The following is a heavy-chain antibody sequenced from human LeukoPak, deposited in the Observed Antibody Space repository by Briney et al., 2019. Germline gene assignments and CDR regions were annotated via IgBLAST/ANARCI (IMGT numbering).Heavy chain of an antibody. Sequence: ASVKVSCKASGYTFTSHGISWVRQAPGQGLEWMGWISAYNGNTNYAQKLQGRVTMTTGTSTSTAYMELRSLRSDDAAVYYCARDSDYYYDSSGYYYSPFDYWGQGTLVTVSS. CDR2: ISAYNGNT. J-gene: IGHJ4*02. CDR3: ARDSDYYYDSSGYYYSPFDY. V-gene: IGHV1-18*01. D-gene: IGHD3-22*01. CDR1: GYTFTSHG.